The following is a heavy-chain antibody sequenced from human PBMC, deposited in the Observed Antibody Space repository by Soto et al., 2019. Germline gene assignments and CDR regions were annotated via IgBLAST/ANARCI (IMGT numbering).Heavy chain of an antibody. V-gene: IGHV1-69*05. CDR2: IIPIFGTA. Sequence: QVQLVQSGAEVKKPGSSVKVSCKASGGTFSSYAISWVRQAPGQGLEWMGGIIPIFGTANYAQKFQGRVTITXXEXTXTAYMELSSLRSEDTAVYYCARSGWKPSYYYYGMDVWGQGTTVTVSS. D-gene: IGHD6-25*01. CDR3: ARSGWKPSYYYYGMDV. CDR1: GGTFSSYA. J-gene: IGHJ6*02.